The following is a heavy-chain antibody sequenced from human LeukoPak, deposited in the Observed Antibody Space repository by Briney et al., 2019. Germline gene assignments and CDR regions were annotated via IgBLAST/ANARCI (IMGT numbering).Heavy chain of an antibody. Sequence: GGSLRLSCVASGFTFSSYWMHWVRQDPRKGLVWVSRINGDGRNINYADSVRGRFTISRDNAKNTLYLQMNTLRVEDTAVYYCARVSIGWYSFDYWGQGTLVTVSS. CDR3: ARVSIGWYSFDY. CDR1: GFTFSSYW. D-gene: IGHD6-19*01. J-gene: IGHJ4*02. V-gene: IGHV3-74*01. CDR2: INGDGRNI.